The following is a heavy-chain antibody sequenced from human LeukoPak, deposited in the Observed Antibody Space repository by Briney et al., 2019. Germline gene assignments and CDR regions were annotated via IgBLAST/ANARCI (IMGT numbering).Heavy chain of an antibody. CDR1: GFPFRSYW. D-gene: IGHD2/OR15-2a*01. Sequence: PGGSLSLSCAASGFPFRSYWMSWVRQAPGKRLEWVANIKQAGSEKYYLASVKGRFTISSDNAKNSLYLQMNSLRAEDTAVYYCALGLPGSYFDIWGQGTMVTVSP. J-gene: IGHJ3*02. V-gene: IGHV3-7*01. CDR3: ALGLPGSYFDI. CDR2: IKQAGSEK.